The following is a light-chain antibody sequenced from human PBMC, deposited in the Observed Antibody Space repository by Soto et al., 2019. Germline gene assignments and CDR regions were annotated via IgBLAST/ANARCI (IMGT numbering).Light chain of an antibody. CDR2: EVS. CDR1: QSINKW. CDR3: QHYSGDRAT. Sequence: DILFTHSPSILSVSVLYRVTISCRDSQSINKWLAWYQHKPGKAPNLLIYEVSTLHSGVPSRFSGSGSGTEFTLTISSLRPDDFATYYCQHYSGDRATFGQGTKVDIK. J-gene: IGKJ1*01. V-gene: IGKV1-5*03.